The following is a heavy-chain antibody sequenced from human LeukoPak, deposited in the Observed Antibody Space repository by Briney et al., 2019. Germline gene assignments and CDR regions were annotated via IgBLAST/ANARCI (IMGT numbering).Heavy chain of an antibody. V-gene: IGHV1-2*02. J-gene: IGHJ5*02. Sequence: ASVKVSCKXSGYTFTGYYMHWVRQAPGQGLEWMGWINPNSGGTNYAQKFQGRVTMTRDTSISTAYMELSRLRSDDTAVYYCARAALPDYSNANWFDPWGQGTLVTVSS. CDR1: GYTFTGYY. CDR2: INPNSGGT. CDR3: ARAALPDYSNANWFDP. D-gene: IGHD4-11*01.